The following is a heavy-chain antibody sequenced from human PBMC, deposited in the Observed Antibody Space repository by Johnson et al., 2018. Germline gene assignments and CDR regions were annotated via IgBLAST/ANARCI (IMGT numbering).Heavy chain of an antibody. CDR2: ISGSGGTP. V-gene: IGHV3-23*04. CDR3: AKDHITPGHYFDH. J-gene: IGHJ4*02. D-gene: IGHD2-2*01. Sequence: VQLVESGGGLAQPGRSLRLTCEASGFTFDTYAMHWVRQAPGKGLEWVSAISGSGGTPNHADAVKGRFTMSSDNSKNTLYLQMNSLRAEDTAIYYGAKDHITPGHYFDHWGQGTLVTVSS. CDR1: GFTFDTYA.